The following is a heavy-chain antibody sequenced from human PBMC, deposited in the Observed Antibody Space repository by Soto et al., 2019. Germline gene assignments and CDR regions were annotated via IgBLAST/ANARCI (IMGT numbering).Heavy chain of an antibody. CDR2: IYYSGST. Sequence: AETLSLTCTVSGGSISSYYWSWIRQPPGKGLEWIGYIYYSGSTNYNPSLKSRVTISVDTSKNQFSLKLSSVTAADTAVYYCARPMSGHDAFDIWGQGTMVTVSS. D-gene: IGHD3-22*01. V-gene: IGHV4-59*01. CDR3: ARPMSGHDAFDI. J-gene: IGHJ3*02. CDR1: GGSISSYY.